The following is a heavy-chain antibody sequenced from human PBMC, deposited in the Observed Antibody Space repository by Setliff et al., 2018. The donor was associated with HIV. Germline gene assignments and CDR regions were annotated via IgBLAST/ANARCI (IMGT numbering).Heavy chain of an antibody. CDR3: ARRDRSGFYYWHFDL. CDR1: GGSISTGGYY. J-gene: IGHJ2*01. V-gene: IGHV4-31*03. Sequence: SETLSLTCTVSGGSISTGGYYWSWIRQQPGKGLEWIGYSDYNGRTYYNPSLKSRVTISVDTSKNQFSLKLSSVTAADTAVYYCARRDRSGFYYWHFDLWGRGTLVTVSS. CDR2: SDYNGRT. D-gene: IGHD3-22*01.